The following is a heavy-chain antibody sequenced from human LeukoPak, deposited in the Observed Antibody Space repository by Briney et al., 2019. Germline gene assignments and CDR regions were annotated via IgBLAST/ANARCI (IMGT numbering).Heavy chain of an antibody. J-gene: IGHJ4*02. Sequence: ASVKVSCKASGYTFTSYYMHWVRQAPGQGLEWMGIINPSGGSTSYAQKFQGRVTITRNTSISTAYMELSSLRSEDTAVYYCARVPAAMTAFDYWGQGTLVTVSS. CDR1: GYTFTSYY. CDR2: INPSGGST. V-gene: IGHV1-46*01. CDR3: ARVPAAMTAFDY. D-gene: IGHD2-2*01.